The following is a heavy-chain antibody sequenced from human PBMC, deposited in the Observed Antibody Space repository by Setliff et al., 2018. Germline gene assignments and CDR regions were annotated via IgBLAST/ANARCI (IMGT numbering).Heavy chain of an antibody. Sequence: ASVKVSCKASGYTFTSYAMNWVRQAPGQGLEWMGWINPNSGGTNYAQKFQGWVTMTRDTSISTAYMELSRPRSDDTAVYYCARGRDFWSGYLVYWGQGTLVTVSS. CDR1: GYTFTSYA. D-gene: IGHD3-3*01. J-gene: IGHJ4*02. CDR2: INPNSGGT. CDR3: ARGRDFWSGYLVY. V-gene: IGHV1-2*04.